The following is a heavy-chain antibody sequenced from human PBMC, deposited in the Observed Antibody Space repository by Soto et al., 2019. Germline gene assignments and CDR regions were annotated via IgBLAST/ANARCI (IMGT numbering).Heavy chain of an antibody. CDR2: ISGSGGST. CDR1: GFTFSSYA. J-gene: IGHJ4*02. Sequence: PGGSLRLSCAASGFTFSSYARSWVRQAPGKGLEWVSAISGSGGSTYYADSVKGRFTISRDNSKNTLYLQMNSLRAEDTAVYYCAKEEYSSSSSAYFDYWGQGTLVTVCS. D-gene: IGHD6-6*01. CDR3: AKEEYSSSSSAYFDY. V-gene: IGHV3-23*01.